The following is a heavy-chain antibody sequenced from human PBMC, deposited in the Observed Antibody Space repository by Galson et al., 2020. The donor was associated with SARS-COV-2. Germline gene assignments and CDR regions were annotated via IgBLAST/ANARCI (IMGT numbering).Heavy chain of an antibody. D-gene: IGHD2-2*01. V-gene: IGHV1-69*10. CDR1: GGTFRNYA. CDR2: IIPILGIA. J-gene: IGHJ6*03. CDR3: ARGGWLRDLGCCSSTSGPANYYYYYMDV. Sequence: SVTVSCKASGGTFRNYAISWVRQAPGQGLAWMGGIIPILGIANYAQKFQGRVTITADKSTSTAYMELSSLRSEDTAVYYCARGGWLRDLGCCSSTSGPANYYYYYMDVWGKGTTVTVSS.